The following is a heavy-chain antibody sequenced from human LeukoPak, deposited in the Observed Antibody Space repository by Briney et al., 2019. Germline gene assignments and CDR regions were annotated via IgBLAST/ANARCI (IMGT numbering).Heavy chain of an antibody. CDR1: GGSFSGYY. CDR3: ASEKKRH. J-gene: IGHJ1*01. CDR2: INHSGST. V-gene: IGHV4-34*01. Sequence: PSETLSLTCAVYGGSFSGYYWSWIRQPPGKGLEWIGEINHSGSTNYNPSLKSRVTVSVDTSKNRFSLKLSSVTAADTAVYYCASEKKRHWGQGTLVTVSS.